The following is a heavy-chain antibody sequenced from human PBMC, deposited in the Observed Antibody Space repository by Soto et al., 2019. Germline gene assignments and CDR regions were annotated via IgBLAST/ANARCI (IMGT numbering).Heavy chain of an antibody. CDR3: ARHLYDYVWGSYRH. CDR2: IIPVFGTP. CDR1: GYIFKNYA. J-gene: IGHJ4*02. D-gene: IGHD3-16*02. Sequence: QVQLVQSGAEVKETGSSVKVSCKCSGYIFKNYAVTWLRQAPGQGLEWMGGIIPVFGTPDYSQKFRGRVTITADESTSTVYMELRSLTSEDTAVYYCARHLYDYVWGSYRHWGQGTLVTVSS. V-gene: IGHV1-69*01.